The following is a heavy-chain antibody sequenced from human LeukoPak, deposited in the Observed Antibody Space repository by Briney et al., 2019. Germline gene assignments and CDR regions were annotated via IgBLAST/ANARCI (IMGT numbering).Heavy chain of an antibody. Sequence: PGGSLRLPCAASGFTFSSYSMNWVRQAPGKGLEWVSSIGTTSNSMYYADSLKGRFTISRDNAESSLYLQMNSLRVEDTAVYFCAREGITAMADAWNDYWGQGTLVTVSS. CDR3: AREGITAMADAWNDY. CDR2: IGTTSNSM. CDR1: GFTFSSYS. J-gene: IGHJ4*02. V-gene: IGHV3-21*01. D-gene: IGHD5-18*01.